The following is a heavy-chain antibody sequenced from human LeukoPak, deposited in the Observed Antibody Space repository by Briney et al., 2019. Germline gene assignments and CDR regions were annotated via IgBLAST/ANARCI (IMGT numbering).Heavy chain of an antibody. CDR3: TRDGVEYFDLMSGYYNLPVPRGWFDP. CDR1: GYTFSNYG. V-gene: IGHV1-18*01. D-gene: IGHD3-9*01. J-gene: IGHJ5*02. CDR2: INGNSGNT. Sequence: ASVKVSCKASGYTFSNYGISWVRQAPGQGLEWMGWINGNSGNTRYAQKFQGRVTMTTETSTSTAYMELRSLRSDDTAVYYCTRDGVEYFDLMSGYYNLPVPRGWFDPWGQGTLVTVSS.